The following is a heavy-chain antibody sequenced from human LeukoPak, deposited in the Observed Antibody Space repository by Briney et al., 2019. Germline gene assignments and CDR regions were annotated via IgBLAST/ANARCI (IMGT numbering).Heavy chain of an antibody. CDR3: ARQSLGPSRSGSSNNWFDP. Sequence: SETLSLTCTVSGGSMSSYYWSWIRQPPGKGLEWIGYIYYSGSTNYNPSLKSRVTISIDTPKNQFSLKLSSVTAADTAVYYCARQSLGPSRSGSSNNWFDPWGQGALVTVSS. V-gene: IGHV4-59*08. J-gene: IGHJ5*02. D-gene: IGHD3-10*01. CDR1: GGSMSSYY. CDR2: IYYSGST.